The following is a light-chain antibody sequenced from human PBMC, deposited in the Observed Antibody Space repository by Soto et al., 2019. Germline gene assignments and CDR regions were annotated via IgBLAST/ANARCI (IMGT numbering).Light chain of an antibody. CDR3: MQSIQRPLT. J-gene: IGKJ4*01. CDR2: GVS. V-gene: IGKV2D-29*01. CDR1: QSLLHSDGETY. Sequence: DIVMTQTPPSLSVIPGQPASISCKSSQSLLHSDGETYLHWFLQKPGQPPQLLIYGVSNRFSGVPDTFSGSGSGTDFPLKIRRVETEDVGIYYCMQSIQRPLTFGGGTKVEIK.